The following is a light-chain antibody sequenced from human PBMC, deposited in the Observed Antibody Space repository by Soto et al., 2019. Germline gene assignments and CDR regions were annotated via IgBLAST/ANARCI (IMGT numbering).Light chain of an antibody. J-gene: IGKJ4*01. V-gene: IGKV1-5*03. CDR1: QSITNW. CDR2: KAS. CDR3: QQFNTSPLT. Sequence: DIQMTQSPSTLSASVRDRVTITCRASQSITNWLAWYQQKPGKAPKLLIYKASSLEGGVPSRFSGNGSGTEFTLTISSLQPDDFATYYCQQFNTSPLTFGGGTKLDIK.